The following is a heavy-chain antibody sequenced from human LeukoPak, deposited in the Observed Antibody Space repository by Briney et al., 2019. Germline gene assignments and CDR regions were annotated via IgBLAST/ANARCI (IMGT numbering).Heavy chain of an antibody. D-gene: IGHD6-6*01. CDR1: GFTFGDYA. Sequence: GSLRLSCTASGFTFGDYAMSWFRQAPGKGLEWIGEINHSGSTNYNPSLKSRVTISVDTSKNQFSLKLSSVTAADTAVYYCARVRVLAARVLLGFDYWGQGTLVTVSS. V-gene: IGHV4-34*01. J-gene: IGHJ4*02. CDR3: ARVRVLAARVLLGFDY. CDR2: INHSGST.